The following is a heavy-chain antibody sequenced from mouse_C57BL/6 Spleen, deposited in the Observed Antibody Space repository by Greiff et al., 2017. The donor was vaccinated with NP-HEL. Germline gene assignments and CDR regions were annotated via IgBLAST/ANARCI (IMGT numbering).Heavy chain of an antibody. CDR2: IYPSDSET. CDR1: GYTFTSYW. J-gene: IGHJ2*01. D-gene: IGHD1-1*01. CDR3: ARRTTVVDPSFDY. Sequence: VQLQQPGAELVRPGSSVKLSCKASGYTFTSYWMDWVKQRPGQGLEWIGNIYPSDSETHYNQKFKDKATLTVDKSSSTAYMQLSSLTSEDSAVYYCARRTTVVDPSFDYWGQGTTLTVSS. V-gene: IGHV1-61*01.